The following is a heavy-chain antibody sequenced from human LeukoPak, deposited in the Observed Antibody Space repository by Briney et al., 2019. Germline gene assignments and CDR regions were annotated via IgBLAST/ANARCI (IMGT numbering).Heavy chain of an antibody. Sequence: PSETLSLTCAVYGGSFSGYYWSWIRQPPGKGLEWIGEINHSGSTNYNPSLKSRVTISVDTSKNQFSLKLSSVTAADTAVYYCARGRRYSDFDYWGQGTLVTVSS. CDR1: GGSFSGYY. CDR3: ARGRRYSDFDY. D-gene: IGHD2-15*01. J-gene: IGHJ4*02. CDR2: INHSGST. V-gene: IGHV4-34*01.